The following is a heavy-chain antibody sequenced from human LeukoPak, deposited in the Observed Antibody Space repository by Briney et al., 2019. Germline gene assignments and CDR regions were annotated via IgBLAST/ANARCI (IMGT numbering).Heavy chain of an antibody. CDR1: GFTFSRNW. CDR3: VRDLGIAVAPGY. J-gene: IGHJ4*02. D-gene: IGHD6-19*01. V-gene: IGHV3-74*01. CDR2: INSDGSST. Sequence: AGGSLRLSCAASGFTFSRNWMHWVRQAPGKGLVWVSRINSDGSSTNYADSVKGRFTISRDNAKNTLHLQMNSLRAEDTAVYYCVRDLGIAVAPGYWGQGTLVTVPS.